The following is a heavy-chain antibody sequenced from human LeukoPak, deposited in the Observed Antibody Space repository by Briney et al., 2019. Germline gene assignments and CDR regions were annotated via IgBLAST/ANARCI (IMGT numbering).Heavy chain of an antibody. CDR1: GGSMSDSIT. CDR3: VGGDSREL. J-gene: IGHJ4*02. D-gene: IGHD3-22*01. Sequence: ETLSLTCSVSGGSMSDSITWGWVRQPPGKGLEWISSIGRTSVDKYYAASVRGRFTISRDNSKNSLYVEMSSLRAEDTAVYYCVGGDSRELWGQGTLVTVSS. CDR2: IGRTSVDK. V-gene: IGHV3-21*01.